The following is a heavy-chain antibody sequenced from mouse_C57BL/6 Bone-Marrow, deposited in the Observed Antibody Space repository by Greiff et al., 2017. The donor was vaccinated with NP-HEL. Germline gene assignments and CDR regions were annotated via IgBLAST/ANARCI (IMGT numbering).Heavy chain of an antibody. J-gene: IGHJ4*01. D-gene: IGHD1-1*01. V-gene: IGHV1-80*01. CDR1: GYAFSSYW. CDR2: IYPGDGDT. Sequence: QVQLKESGAELVKPGASVKISCKASGYAFSSYWMNWVKQRPGKGLEWIGQIYPGDGDTNYNGKFKGKATLTADKSSSTAYMQLSSLTTEDSAVYFCARGDYYYGSSYAMDYWGQGTSVTVSS. CDR3: ARGDYYYGSSYAMDY.